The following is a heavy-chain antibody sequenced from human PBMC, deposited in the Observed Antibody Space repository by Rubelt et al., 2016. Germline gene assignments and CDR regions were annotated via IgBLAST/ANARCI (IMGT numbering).Heavy chain of an antibody. CDR2: ISSSSSTI. CDR1: GFTFSSYS. Sequence: EVQLVESGGGLVQPGGSLRLSCAASGFTFSSYSMDWVRQAPGKGLECISYISSSSSTIYYADSVKGRFTISRDNAKNSLYLQMNSLRAEDAAVYYCARDTVVTAIDYWGQGTLVTVSS. V-gene: IGHV3-48*04. CDR3: ARDTVVTAIDY. J-gene: IGHJ4*02. D-gene: IGHD2-21*02.